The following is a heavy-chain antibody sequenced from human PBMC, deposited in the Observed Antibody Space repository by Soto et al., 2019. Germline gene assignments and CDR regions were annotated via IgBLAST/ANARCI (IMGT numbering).Heavy chain of an antibody. CDR3: ARPEIAAFDY. V-gene: IGHV3-30-3*01. J-gene: IGHJ4*02. CDR1: GFTFSSYA. CDR2: ISYDVINK. D-gene: IGHD6-6*01. Sequence: PWGSLRLSCAASGFTFSSYAMHCVRQAPCKGLEWVAFISYDVINKYYADSVKGRFTISRDNSKNTLYLQMNSLRAEDTAVYYCARPEIAAFDYWGQGTLITVS.